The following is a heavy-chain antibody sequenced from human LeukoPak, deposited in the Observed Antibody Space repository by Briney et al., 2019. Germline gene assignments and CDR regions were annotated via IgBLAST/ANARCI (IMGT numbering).Heavy chain of an antibody. CDR3: AMSRDYYYYYMDV. CDR1: GGSISGSSYY. J-gene: IGHJ6*03. Sequence: KTSETLSLTCTVSGGSISGSSYYWGWIRQPPGKGLEWIGSIYYSGSIYYNPSLKSRVTISVDTSKNQFSLKLSSVTAADTAVYYCAMSRDYYYYYMDVWGKGTTVTVSS. CDR2: IYYSGSI. V-gene: IGHV4-39*01.